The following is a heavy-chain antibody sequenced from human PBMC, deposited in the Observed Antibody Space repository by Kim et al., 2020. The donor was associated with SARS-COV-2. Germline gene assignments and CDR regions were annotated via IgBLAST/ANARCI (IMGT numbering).Heavy chain of an antibody. D-gene: IGHD3-10*01. CDR3: VRGYESGSAYCFDY. Sequence: GGSLRLSCVAYGFNFRTYGLHWVRQAPGKGLEWVALVSYDASNEYYTDSVKGRFTISRDNSENTLYLQMNSLRPEDSAVYYCVRGYESGSAYCFDYWGRGTPVTVSS. J-gene: IGHJ4*01. CDR1: GFNFRTYG. CDR2: VSYDASNE. V-gene: IGHV3-30*03.